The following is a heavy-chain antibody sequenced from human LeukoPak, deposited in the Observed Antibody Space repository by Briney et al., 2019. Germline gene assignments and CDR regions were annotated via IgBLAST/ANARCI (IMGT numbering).Heavy chain of an antibody. Sequence: PSEPLSLTCTVSGRSIGTYYWSWIRQSPGKGLEWIGYIYVTGSTRYNPYLQSRVTISVDTSRNQFFLKMSSVTAADTAVYYCARHIGGGIEDMDVWGKGPRSPSP. D-gene: IGHD3-16*02. V-gene: IGHV4-59*08. J-gene: IGHJ6*03. CDR3: ARHIGGGIEDMDV. CDR1: GRSIGTYY. CDR2: IYVTGST.